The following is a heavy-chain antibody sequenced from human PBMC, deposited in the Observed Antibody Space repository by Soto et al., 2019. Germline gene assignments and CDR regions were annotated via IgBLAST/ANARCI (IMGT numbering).Heavy chain of an antibody. Sequence: PGGSLRLSCAASGFTFSSYAMSWVRQAPGKGLEWVSAISGSGGSTYYADSVKGRFTISRDNSKNTLYLQMNSLRAEDTAVYYCAKFIAVAGTRGYYYYGMDVWGQGTTVNVSS. CDR3: AKFIAVAGTRGYYYYGMDV. D-gene: IGHD6-19*01. J-gene: IGHJ6*02. V-gene: IGHV3-23*01. CDR1: GFTFSSYA. CDR2: ISGSGGST.